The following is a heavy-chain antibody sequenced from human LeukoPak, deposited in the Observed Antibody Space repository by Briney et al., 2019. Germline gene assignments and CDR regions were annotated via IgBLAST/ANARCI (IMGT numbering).Heavy chain of an antibody. CDR3: ATDGSSTPPEYYFDY. CDR1: GGSFSGYY. D-gene: IGHD2-2*01. Sequence: PSETLSLTCAVYGGSFSGYYWSWIRQPPGKGLEWIGEINHSGSTNYNPSPKSRVTISVDTSKNQFSLKLSSVTAADTAVYYCATDGSSTPPEYYFDYWGQGTLVTVSS. V-gene: IGHV4-34*01. CDR2: INHSGST. J-gene: IGHJ4*02.